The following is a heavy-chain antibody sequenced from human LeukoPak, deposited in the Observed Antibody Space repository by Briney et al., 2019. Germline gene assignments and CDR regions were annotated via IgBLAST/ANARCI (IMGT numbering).Heavy chain of an antibody. V-gene: IGHV1-2*02. CDR3: ARVSPGIAENYYYYYMDV. J-gene: IGHJ6*03. Sequence: ASVKVSCKASGYTFTSYGISWVRQAPGQGLEWMGWINPNSGGTNYAQKFQGRVTMTRDTSISTAYMELSRLRSDDTAVYYCARVSPGIAENYYYYYMDVWGKGTTVTVSS. CDR1: GYTFTSYG. D-gene: IGHD6-13*01. CDR2: INPNSGGT.